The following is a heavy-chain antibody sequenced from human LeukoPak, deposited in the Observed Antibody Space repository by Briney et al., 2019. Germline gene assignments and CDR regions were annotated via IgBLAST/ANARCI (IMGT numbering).Heavy chain of an antibody. CDR1: GGTISSGGMS. D-gene: IGHD2-2*01. V-gene: IGHV4-31*03. J-gene: IGHJ6*03. CDR3: ARSFCSSTSCSPYYYYYMDV. Sequence: SETLTLSCTVSGGTISSGGMSWSRIRQHPGKGLEWIGYIYYSGRTYYNPSLKSRVTISVDTSKNQFSLKMSSVTAADTAVYYCARSFCSSTSCSPYYYYYMDVWGKGTTVTVSS. CDR2: IYYSGRT.